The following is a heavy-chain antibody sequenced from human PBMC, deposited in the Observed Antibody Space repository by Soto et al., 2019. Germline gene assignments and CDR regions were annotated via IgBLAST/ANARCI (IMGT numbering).Heavy chain of an antibody. D-gene: IGHD3-10*01. CDR3: ARDNYYGSRLYYYYYGMDV. V-gene: IGHV4-34*01. CDR1: GGSFSGYY. Sequence: PSETLSLTCAVYGGSFSGYYWSWIRQPPGNGLEWIGEINHSGSTNYNPSLKSRVTISVDTSKNQFSLKLSSVTAADTAVYYCARDNYYGSRLYYYYYGMDVWGQGTTVTVSS. J-gene: IGHJ6*02. CDR2: INHSGST.